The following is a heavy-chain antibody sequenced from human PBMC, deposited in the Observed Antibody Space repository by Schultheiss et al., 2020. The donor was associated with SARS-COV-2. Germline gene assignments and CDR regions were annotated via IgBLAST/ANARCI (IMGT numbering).Heavy chain of an antibody. D-gene: IGHD3-16*01. CDR2: ISSSGSTI. CDR3: ARDQGDDAFDI. CDR1: GFNFSSHG. J-gene: IGHJ3*02. V-gene: IGHV3-48*04. Sequence: GGSLRLSCAASGFNFSSHGMHWVRQAPGKGLEWVSYISSSGSTIYYADSVKGRFTISRDNAKNSLYLQMNSLRAEDTAVYYCARDQGDDAFDIWGQGTMVTVSS.